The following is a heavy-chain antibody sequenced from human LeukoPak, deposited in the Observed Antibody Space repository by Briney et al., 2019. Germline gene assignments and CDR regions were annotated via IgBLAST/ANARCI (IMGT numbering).Heavy chain of an antibody. Sequence: GGSLRLSCAGSGFIFSSYWMHWVRQAPGKGLVWASRINSDGNTATYADSVKGRFTISRDNGKNTLYLQRNSLKPDDPAVYYWARGINILPLGEYWYFDLWGRAPWATVS. CDR1: GFIFSSYW. J-gene: IGHJ2*01. CDR2: INSDGNTA. CDR3: ARGINILPLGEYWYFDL. D-gene: IGHD3-9*01. V-gene: IGHV3-74*03.